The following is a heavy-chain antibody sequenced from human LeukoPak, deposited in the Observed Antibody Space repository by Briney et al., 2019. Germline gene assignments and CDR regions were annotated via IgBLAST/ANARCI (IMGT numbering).Heavy chain of an antibody. Sequence: PGGSLRPSCAASGFTFSSYWMHWVRQAPGKGLVWVSRINSDGSSTNYADSVKGRFTISRDNAKNTLYLQMNSLRAEDTAVYYCATLTEKENYHYTANPWGQGTLVIVS. V-gene: IGHV3-74*01. CDR3: ATLTEKENYHYTANP. CDR2: INSDGSST. CDR1: GFTFSSYW. D-gene: IGHD3-16*02. J-gene: IGHJ4*02.